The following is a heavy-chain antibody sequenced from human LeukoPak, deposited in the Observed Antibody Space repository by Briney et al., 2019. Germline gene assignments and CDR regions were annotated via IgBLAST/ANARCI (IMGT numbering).Heavy chain of an antibody. CDR3: ARGATASYFDY. CDR2: IYYSGST. D-gene: IGHD1-26*01. Sequence: SETLSLTCTVSGVSISSFYWSWIRQPPGKGLEWIGYIYYSGSTNYNPSLKSRVTISVDTSKNHFSQKLSSVTAADTAVYYCARGATASYFDYWGQGTLVTVSS. J-gene: IGHJ4*02. CDR1: GVSISSFY. V-gene: IGHV4-59*01.